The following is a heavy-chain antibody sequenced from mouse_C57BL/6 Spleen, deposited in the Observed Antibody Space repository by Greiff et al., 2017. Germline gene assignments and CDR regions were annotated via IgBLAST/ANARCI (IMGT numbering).Heavy chain of an antibody. J-gene: IGHJ2*01. CDR1: GFNIKDDY. CDR3: TTGSLDY. CDR2: IDPENGDT. Sequence: VHVKQSGAELVRPGASVKLSCTASGFNIKDDYMHWVKQRPEQGLEWIGWIDPENGDTEYASKFQGKATITADTSSNTAYLQLSSLTSEDTAVYYCTTGSLDYWAQGTTLTVSS. V-gene: IGHV14-4*01.